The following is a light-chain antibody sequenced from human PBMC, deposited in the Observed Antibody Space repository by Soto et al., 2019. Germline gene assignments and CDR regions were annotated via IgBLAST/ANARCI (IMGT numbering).Light chain of an antibody. CDR3: QSYDSSLSGLV. V-gene: IGLV1-40*01. J-gene: IGLJ1*01. CDR1: SSNIGAGYD. Sequence: QLVLTQPPSVSGALGQRVTISCTGSSSNIGAGYDVHWYQQLPGTAPKLLIYGNSNRPSGVPDRFSGSKSGTSASLAITGLQAEDEADYYCQSYDSSLSGLVFGTGTKLTVL. CDR2: GNS.